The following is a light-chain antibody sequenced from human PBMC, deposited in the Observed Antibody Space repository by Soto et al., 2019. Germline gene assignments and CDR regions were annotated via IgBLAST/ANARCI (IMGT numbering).Light chain of an antibody. CDR1: QSIRTY. J-gene: IGKJ4*01. V-gene: IGKV1-39*01. CDR3: QQSYNTPLT. CDR2: SAS. Sequence: DIQMTQSPSSLSASVGDRVTLSCRASQSIRTYLNWYQQKKGKAPNLLIYSASTLQTGVPSRFSGSGSGTDFNLTISNLQPEDFATYHCQQSYNTPLTFGGGTKVDIK.